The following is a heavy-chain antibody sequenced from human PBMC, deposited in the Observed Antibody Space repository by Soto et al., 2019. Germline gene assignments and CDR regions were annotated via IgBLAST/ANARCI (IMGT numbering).Heavy chain of an antibody. CDR3: ARDGGGGLPLDTAMPTLTLSYYMDV. D-gene: IGHD5-18*01. V-gene: IGHV1-2*04. J-gene: IGHJ6*03. CDR1: GYTFTGYY. CDR2: INPNSGGT. Sequence: ASVKVSCKASGYTFTGYYMHWVRQAPGQGLEWMGWINPNSGGTNYAQKFQGWVTMTRETSISTAYMELSRLRSDDTAVYYCARDGGGGLPLDTAMPTLTLSYYMDVWGKGTTVTVSS.